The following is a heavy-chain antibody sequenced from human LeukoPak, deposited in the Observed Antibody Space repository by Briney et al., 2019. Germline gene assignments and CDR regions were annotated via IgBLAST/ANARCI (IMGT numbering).Heavy chain of an antibody. CDR2: FDPEDGET. CDR3: ATLVVYCSSTSRLDY. D-gene: IGHD2-2*01. Sequence: GASVKVSCKVSGYTLTELSMHWVRQAPGKGLEWIGGFDPEDGETIYAQKFQGRVTMTEDTSTDTAYMELSSLRSEDTAVYYCATLVVYCSSTSRLDYWGQGTLVTVSS. V-gene: IGHV1-24*01. J-gene: IGHJ4*02. CDR1: GYTLTELS.